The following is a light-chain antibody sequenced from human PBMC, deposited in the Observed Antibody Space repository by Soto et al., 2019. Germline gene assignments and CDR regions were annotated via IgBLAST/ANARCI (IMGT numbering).Light chain of an antibody. CDR1: SSDIGLYTF. CDR3: SSYGATSTL. V-gene: IGLV2-14*03. Sequence: QSALTQPASVSGSPGQSITIPCTGSSSDIGLYTFVSWYQQHPGKAPKLLIHDVSDRPSGISDRFSGSKSGNTASLTISGLQPEDEADYYCSSYGATSTLFGGGTKLTVL. CDR2: DVS. J-gene: IGLJ2*01.